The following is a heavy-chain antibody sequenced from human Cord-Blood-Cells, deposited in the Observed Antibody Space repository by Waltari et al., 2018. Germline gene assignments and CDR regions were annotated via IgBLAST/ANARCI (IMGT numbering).Heavy chain of an antibody. CDR1: GGSISRSSYY. CDR2: IYYSGST. J-gene: IGHJ3*02. Sequence: QLQLQESGPGLVKPSETLSLTCTVSGGSISRSSYYWGWLRQPPGKGLEWIGSIYYSGSTYYNPSLKSRVTISVDTSKNQFSLKLSSVTAADTAVYYCARVDSSGYYYFAFDIWGQGTMVTVSS. D-gene: IGHD3-22*01. V-gene: IGHV4-39*01. CDR3: ARVDSSGYYYFAFDI.